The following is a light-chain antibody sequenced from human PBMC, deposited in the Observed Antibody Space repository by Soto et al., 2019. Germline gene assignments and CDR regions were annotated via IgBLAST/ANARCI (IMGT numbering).Light chain of an antibody. V-gene: IGKV1-5*01. J-gene: IGKJ1*01. CDR3: QQYYNYST. Sequence: DIQMTQSPSTLSASVGDRVTITCRASQSISSRLAWYQLKPGKAPKLLIYAASSLQSGVPSRFSGSGSGTDFTLTISSLQPDDFATYFCQQYYNYSTFGQGTKVDIK. CDR2: AAS. CDR1: QSISSR.